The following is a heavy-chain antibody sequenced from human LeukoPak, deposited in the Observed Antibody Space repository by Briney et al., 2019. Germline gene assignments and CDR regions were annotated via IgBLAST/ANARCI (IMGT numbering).Heavy chain of an antibody. CDR2: INGGTT. J-gene: IGHJ4*02. Sequence: GGSLRLSCAASGIIFSSDAMTWVRQAPGKGLEWVSSINGGTTLYAASVEGRFTISRDSSKNTLFLQMNSLRAEDTAVYFCAREGGIPIDYWGQGTLVTVSS. CDR1: GIIFSSDA. CDR3: AREGGIPIDY. V-gene: IGHV3-23*01. D-gene: IGHD1-26*01.